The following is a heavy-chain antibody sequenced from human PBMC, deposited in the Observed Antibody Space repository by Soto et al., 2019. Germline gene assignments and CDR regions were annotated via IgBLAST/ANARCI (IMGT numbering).Heavy chain of an antibody. D-gene: IGHD1-1*01. V-gene: IGHV3-23*01. Sequence: GGSLRLSCAASGFTFSSYAMSWVRQAPGKGLEWVSAISGSGGNTYYADSVKGRFTISRDNSKNTLYLQMSSLRAEDTAVYYCANPTNTLIHMDVWGKGTTVTVSS. CDR2: ISGSGGNT. J-gene: IGHJ6*03. CDR1: GFTFSSYA. CDR3: ANPTNTLIHMDV.